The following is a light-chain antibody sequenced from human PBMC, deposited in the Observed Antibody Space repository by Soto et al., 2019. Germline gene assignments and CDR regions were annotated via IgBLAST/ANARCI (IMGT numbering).Light chain of an antibody. CDR2: AAS. J-gene: IGKJ2*01. CDR3: QESHST. Sequence: DAPMTQSPSSLSASVGDSVTITCRESQSIGTYLDWYQHKPGKAPKLLIYAASSLQSGVPSRFSGSGSGTDFTLTISSLQPEDFATYYCQESHSTFGQGTKLEIK. CDR1: QSIGTY. V-gene: IGKV1-39*01.